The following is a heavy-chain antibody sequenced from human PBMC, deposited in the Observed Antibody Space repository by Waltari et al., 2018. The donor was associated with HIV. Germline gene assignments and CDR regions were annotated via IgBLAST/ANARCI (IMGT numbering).Heavy chain of an antibody. CDR3: ARGGSASMDV. J-gene: IGHJ6*02. CDR2: MSPNSGNT. Sequence: QVQLVQSAAEVKKPGASVKVSCKASGYAFATYDVNWVRQATGQGPEWMGWMSPNSGNTVYAQEFQGRVTMTRDTSISTVYMELSSLTSEDTAVYYCARGGSASMDVWGQGTTVTVSS. V-gene: IGHV1-8*01. CDR1: GYAFATYD.